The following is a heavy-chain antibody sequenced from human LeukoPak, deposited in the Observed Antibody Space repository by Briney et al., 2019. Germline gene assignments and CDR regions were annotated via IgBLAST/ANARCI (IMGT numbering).Heavy chain of an antibody. D-gene: IGHD2-2*01. Sequence: ASVKVSCKASGYTFTSYDINWVRQATGQGLEWMGWMNPNSGNTGYAQKFQGRVTITRNTSISTAYMELSSLRSEDTAVYYCARGVGYCSSTSCEYYYMDVWGKGATVTVSS. CDR2: MNPNSGNT. J-gene: IGHJ6*03. CDR1: GYTFTSYD. V-gene: IGHV1-8*03. CDR3: ARGVGYCSSTSCEYYYMDV.